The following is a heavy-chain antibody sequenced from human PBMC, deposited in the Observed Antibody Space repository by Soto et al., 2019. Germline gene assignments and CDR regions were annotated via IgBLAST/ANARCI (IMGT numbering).Heavy chain of an antibody. CDR1: GFTFISYA. CDR3: ARPYGGKIGDAPDL. Sequence: GGSLRLSCGASGFTFISYAMSWVRQVPGKGLEWVSTISDAAGSAYYVDSVKGRFTISRDNSKKTLYLQMNSLRAEDSAVYYCARPYGGKIGDAPDLWGPGTMVTVSS. D-gene: IGHD4-17*01. V-gene: IGHV3-23*01. CDR2: ISDAAGSA. J-gene: IGHJ3*01.